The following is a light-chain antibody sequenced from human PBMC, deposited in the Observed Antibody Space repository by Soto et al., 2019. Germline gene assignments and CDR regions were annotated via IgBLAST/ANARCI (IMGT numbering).Light chain of an antibody. V-gene: IGKV1-5*01. CDR1: QSISSW. CDR2: DAS. J-gene: IGKJ1*01. CDR3: QQYNSYPWT. Sequence: DIQMTQSPSTLSASVGDRVTITGRASQSISSWLDWYQQKPGKAPKLLIYDASSLESGVPSRFSGSGSGTEFTLTISSLQPDDFATYYCQQYNSYPWTFGQGTKVEIK.